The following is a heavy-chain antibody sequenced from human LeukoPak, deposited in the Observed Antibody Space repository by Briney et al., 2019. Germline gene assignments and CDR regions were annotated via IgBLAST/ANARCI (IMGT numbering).Heavy chain of an antibody. CDR2: IIPIFGTA. J-gene: IGHJ3*02. Sequence: GASVKVSCKASGGTFSSYAISWVRQAPGQGLEWMGGIIPIFGTANYAQKFQGRVTITTDESTSTAYMELSSLRSEDTAVYYCASRSGSPYRAMIVVGYDAFDIWGQGTMVTVSS. D-gene: IGHD3-22*01. CDR3: ASRSGSPYRAMIVVGYDAFDI. V-gene: IGHV1-69*05. CDR1: GGTFSSYA.